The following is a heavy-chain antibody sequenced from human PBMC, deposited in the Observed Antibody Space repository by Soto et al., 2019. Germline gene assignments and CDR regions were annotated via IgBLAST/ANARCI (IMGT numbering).Heavy chain of an antibody. CDR2: ISGSGGST. CDR3: GIEGVAGQVFDY. J-gene: IGHJ4*02. Sequence: SCKASGYTFTSYGISWVRQAPGKGLEWVSAISGSGGSTYYADSVKGRFTISRDNSKNTLYLQMNSLRAEDTAVYYCGIEGVAGQVFDYWCQGTLVTVSS. V-gene: IGHV3-23*01. CDR1: GYTFTSYG. D-gene: IGHD6-19*01.